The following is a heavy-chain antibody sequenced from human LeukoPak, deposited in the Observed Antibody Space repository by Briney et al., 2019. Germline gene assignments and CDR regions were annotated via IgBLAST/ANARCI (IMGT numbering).Heavy chain of an antibody. D-gene: IGHD3-9*01. V-gene: IGHV1-46*01. CDR1: GYTFTSYY. J-gene: IGHJ4*02. Sequence: ASVKVSCKASGYTFTSYYIHWVRQAPGQGLEWMGIINPNGGSTSYAQKFQGRVTMTRDTSTSTVYMELRSLRSEDPAVYYCARDPPSASYDILTGYYPSYFFDYWGQGTLVTVSS. CDR3: ARDPPSASYDILTGYYPSYFFDY. CDR2: INPNGGST.